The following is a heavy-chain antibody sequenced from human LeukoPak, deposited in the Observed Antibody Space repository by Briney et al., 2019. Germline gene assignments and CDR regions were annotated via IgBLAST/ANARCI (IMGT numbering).Heavy chain of an antibody. Sequence: GGSLRLSCAASGFTFSSYWMHWVRQAPGKGLVWVSRINTDGSSTSYADSVKGRFTISRDNAKNTLYLQMNSLGAEDTAVYYCARVRGYCSSTSCSNWFDPWGQGTLVTVSS. CDR3: ARVRGYCSSTSCSNWFDP. J-gene: IGHJ5*02. V-gene: IGHV3-74*01. D-gene: IGHD2-2*01. CDR2: INTDGSST. CDR1: GFTFSSYW.